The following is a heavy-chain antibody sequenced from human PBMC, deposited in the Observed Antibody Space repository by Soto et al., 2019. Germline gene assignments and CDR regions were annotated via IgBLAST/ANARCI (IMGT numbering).Heavy chain of an antibody. V-gene: IGHV3-66*01. Sequence: EVRLVESGGGVVQPGGSLRLSCAASGFIVSSTYINWVRQAPGKGLEWVSVISNGGDTHYADSVKGRFSLSRDISNNILHLQMHSLSAEDTAVYYCAREPRYCRGGSCSITGDAYDIWDQGTMVTVSS. CDR2: ISNGGDT. CDR3: AREPRYCRGGSCSITGDAYDI. D-gene: IGHD2-15*01. J-gene: IGHJ3*02. CDR1: GFIVSSTY.